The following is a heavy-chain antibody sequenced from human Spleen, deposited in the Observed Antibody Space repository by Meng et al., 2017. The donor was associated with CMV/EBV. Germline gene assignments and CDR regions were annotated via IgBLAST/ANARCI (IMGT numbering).Heavy chain of an antibody. CDR2: LKQDGSVK. V-gene: IGHV3-7*01. CDR3: ARIGYSSSSIDY. J-gene: IGHJ4*02. CDR1: GFTFSSYA. D-gene: IGHD6-6*01. Sequence: GESLKISCAASGFTFSSYAMSWVRQAPGKGLEWVANLKQDGSVKYYVDSVKGRFTISRDNARNSLYLQVNGLRGEDTAVYYCARIGYSSSSIDYWGQGTLVTVSS.